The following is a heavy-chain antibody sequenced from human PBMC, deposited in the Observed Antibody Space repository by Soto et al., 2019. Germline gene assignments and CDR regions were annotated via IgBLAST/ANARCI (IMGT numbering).Heavy chain of an antibody. J-gene: IGHJ4*02. CDR1: GFTFSSYA. V-gene: IGHV3-23*01. Sequence: GGSLRLSCAASGFTFSSYAMSWVRQAPGKGLEWVSAISGSGGSTYYADSVKGRFTISRDNSKNTLYLQMNSLRAEDTAVYYCAKDRVFNYYDSSGYCYAYWGQGTLVTVSS. CDR3: AKDRVFNYYDSSGYCYAY. D-gene: IGHD3-22*01. CDR2: ISGSGGST.